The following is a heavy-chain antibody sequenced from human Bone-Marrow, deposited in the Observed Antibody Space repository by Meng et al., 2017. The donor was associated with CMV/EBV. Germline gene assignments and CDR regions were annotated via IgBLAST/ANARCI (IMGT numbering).Heavy chain of an antibody. CDR1: GFTFSSYA. CDR2: ISGSGGST. V-gene: IGHV3-23*01. CDR3: AKDFEARAAGTGFDY. D-gene: IGHD6-13*01. Sequence: GGSLRLSCAASGFTFSSYAMSWVRQAPGKGLEWVSAISGSGGSTYSADSVKGRFTISRDNSKNTLYLQMNSLRAEDTAVYYCAKDFEARAAGTGFDYWGQGTLVTVSS. J-gene: IGHJ4*02.